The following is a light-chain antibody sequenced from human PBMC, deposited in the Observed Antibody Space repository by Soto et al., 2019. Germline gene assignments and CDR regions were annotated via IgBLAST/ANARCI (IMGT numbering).Light chain of an antibody. J-gene: IGLJ1*01. V-gene: IGLV2-8*01. CDR1: SSDVGRYNF. CDR2: EVT. CDR3: SSLAAEYNNHYV. Sequence: QSVLTQPPSASGSPGQSVTISCTGTSSDVGRYNFVSWYQQHPGKAPKLMIFEVTKRPSGVPDRFSGSKSGNTASLTVSGLQAEDEADYYCSSLAAEYNNHYVFGTVNKVTV.